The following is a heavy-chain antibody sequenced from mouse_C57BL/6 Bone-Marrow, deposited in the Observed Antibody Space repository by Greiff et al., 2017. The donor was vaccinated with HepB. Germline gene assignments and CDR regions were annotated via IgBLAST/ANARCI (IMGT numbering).Heavy chain of an antibody. CDR3: ARGGDDGFFAY. Sequence: QVQLKQPGAELVKPGASVKLSCKASGYTFTSYWMPWVQQRPGQGLEWIGAIDTSDSYTNYNQKFKGKATLTVDTSSSTAYMQLSSLTSEDSAGYYCARGGDDGFFAYWGQGTLVTVSA. CDR2: IDTSDSYT. CDR1: GYTFTSYW. D-gene: IGHD2-12*01. V-gene: IGHV1-50*01. J-gene: IGHJ3*01.